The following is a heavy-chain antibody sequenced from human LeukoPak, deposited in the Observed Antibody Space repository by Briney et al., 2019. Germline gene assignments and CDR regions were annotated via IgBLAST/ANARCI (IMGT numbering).Heavy chain of an antibody. V-gene: IGHV1-18*04. CDR3: ARDSKEYCSSTSCYGYNWFDP. CDR2: ISAYNGNT. D-gene: IGHD2-2*01. Sequence: ASVKVSCKASGYTFTSYGISWVRQAPGQGLEWMGWISAYNGNTNYAQKLQGRVTMTTDTSTSTAYMELRSLRSDDTAVYYCARDSKEYCSSTSCYGYNWFDPWGQGTLATVSS. J-gene: IGHJ5*02. CDR1: GYTFTSYG.